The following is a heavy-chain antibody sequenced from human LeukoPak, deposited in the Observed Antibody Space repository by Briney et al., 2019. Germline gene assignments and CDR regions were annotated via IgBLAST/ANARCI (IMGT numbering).Heavy chain of an antibody. CDR3: AKDLSPVLRYTGSGAFDI. CDR1: GFTFSTYW. D-gene: IGHD3-9*01. Sequence: PGGSLRLSCAASGFTFSTYWMHWVRQAPGKGLVWVSRINSDGRSTSYADSVKGRFTISRDNSKNTLYLQMNSLRAEDTAVYYCAKDLSPVLRYTGSGAFDIWGQGTMVTVSS. J-gene: IGHJ3*02. V-gene: IGHV3-74*01. CDR2: INSDGRST.